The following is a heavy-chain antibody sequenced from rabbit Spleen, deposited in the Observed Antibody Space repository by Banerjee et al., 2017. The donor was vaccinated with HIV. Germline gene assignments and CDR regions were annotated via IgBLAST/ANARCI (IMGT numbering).Heavy chain of an antibody. Sequence: QEQLEESGGDLVKPEGSLTLTCTASGFSVGDNYWICWVRQAPGKGLEWIGCIYTGDGSTYYASWVNGRFTISKTSATTVTLQMTSLTVADTATYFCARAGEGGDGYLNLWGPGTLVTVS. V-gene: IGHV1S45*01. CDR2: IYTGDGST. J-gene: IGHJ4*01. CDR1: GFSVGDNYW. D-gene: IGHD5-1*01. CDR3: ARAGEGGDGYLNL.